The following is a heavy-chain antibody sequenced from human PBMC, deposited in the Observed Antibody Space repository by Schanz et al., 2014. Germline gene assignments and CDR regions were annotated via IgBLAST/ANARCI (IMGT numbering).Heavy chain of an antibody. CDR1: GYTFTSYD. D-gene: IGHD5-12*01. J-gene: IGHJ4*02. V-gene: IGHV1-8*01. CDR3: AREYSSYGTVYY. Sequence: QVQLIQSGAEVKKPGASVKVSCTASGYTFTSYDINWVRQAPGQGLEWLGWMNPNSGNPGFAQKFRGRVTMTRNTSMSTAYIELHIPTSEDTALYYCAREYSSYGTVYYWGQGTLXTVSS. CDR2: MNPNSGNP.